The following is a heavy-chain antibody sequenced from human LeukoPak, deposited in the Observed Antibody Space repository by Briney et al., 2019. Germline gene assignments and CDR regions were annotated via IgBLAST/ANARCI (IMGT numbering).Heavy chain of an antibody. Sequence: GGSLRLSCAASGFTFSSYAMHWVRQAPGKGLEYVSAISSNGGSTYYANSVKGRFTISRDNSKNTLYLQMNSLRAEDTAVYYCARRLYCSSDTCYTGPDAFDLWGQGTMVTVSS. CDR1: GFTFSSYA. J-gene: IGHJ3*01. CDR2: ISSNGGST. D-gene: IGHD2-2*02. CDR3: ARRLYCSSDTCYTGPDAFDL. V-gene: IGHV3-64*01.